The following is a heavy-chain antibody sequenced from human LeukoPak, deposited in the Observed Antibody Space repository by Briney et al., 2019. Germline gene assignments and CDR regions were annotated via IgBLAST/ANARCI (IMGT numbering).Heavy chain of an antibody. D-gene: IGHD3-9*01. J-gene: IGHJ4*02. Sequence: SETLSLTCAVHGGSFSGYYWSWIRQPPGKGLEWIGEINHSGSTNYNPSLKSRVTISVDTSKNQFSLKLSSVTAADTAVYYCARGGRPPGYSTRWGQGTLVTVSS. V-gene: IGHV4-34*01. CDR1: GGSFSGYY. CDR2: INHSGST. CDR3: ARGGRPPGYSTR.